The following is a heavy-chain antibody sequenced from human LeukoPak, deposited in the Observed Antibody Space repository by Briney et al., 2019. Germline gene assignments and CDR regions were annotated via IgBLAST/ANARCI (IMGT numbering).Heavy chain of an antibody. D-gene: IGHD6-19*01. CDR2: ISAYNGNT. Sequence: ASVKVSCKASGYTFTSYGISWVRQAPGQGLEWMGWISAYNGNTNYAQKHQGRVTMTTDTSTSTAYMELRSLRSDDTAVYYCARGLYSSGWYPPLLGSFDYWGQGTLVTVSS. V-gene: IGHV1-18*01. J-gene: IGHJ4*02. CDR1: GYTFTSYG. CDR3: ARGLYSSGWYPPLLGSFDY.